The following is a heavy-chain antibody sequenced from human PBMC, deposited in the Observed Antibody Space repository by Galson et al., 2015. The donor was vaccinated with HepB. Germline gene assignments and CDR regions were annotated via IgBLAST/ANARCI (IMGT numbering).Heavy chain of an antibody. Sequence: SLRLSCAASGFTFSSYSMNWVRQAPGKGLEWVSSISSSSSYIYYADSVKGRFTISRDNAKNSLYLQMNSLRAEDTAVYYCARVKNYDDVWGSDRNQRLRAFDYWGQGTLVTVS. CDR2: ISSSSSYI. CDR1: GFTFSSYS. V-gene: IGHV3-21*01. D-gene: IGHD3-16*02. J-gene: IGHJ4*02. CDR3: ARVKNYDDVWGSDRNQRLRAFDY.